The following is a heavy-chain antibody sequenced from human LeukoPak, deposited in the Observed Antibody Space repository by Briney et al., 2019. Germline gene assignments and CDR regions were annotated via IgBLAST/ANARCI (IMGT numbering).Heavy chain of an antibody. D-gene: IGHD2-8*01. CDR2: ISYDGSNK. CDR3: AKGVKGGYCTNGVCSTTEIGYYYYYYMDV. CDR1: GFTFSSYA. J-gene: IGHJ6*03. V-gene: IGHV3-30*04. Sequence: GGSLRLSCAASGFTFSSYAMHWVRQAPGKGLEWVAFISYDGSNKYYADSVKGRFTISRDNSKNTLYLQMNSLRAEDTAVYYCAKGVKGGYCTNGVCSTTEIGYYYYYYMDVWGKGTTVTVSS.